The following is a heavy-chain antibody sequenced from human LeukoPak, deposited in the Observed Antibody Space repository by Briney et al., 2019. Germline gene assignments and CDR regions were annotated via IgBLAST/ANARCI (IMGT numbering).Heavy chain of an antibody. V-gene: IGHV3-30-3*01. CDR1: GFTFSSYA. J-gene: IGHJ4*02. D-gene: IGHD3-10*01. Sequence: GRSLRLSCAASGFTFSSYAMHWVCQAPGKGLEWVAVISYDGSNKYYADSVKGRFTISRDNSKNTLYLQMNSLRAEDTAVYYCARDLHAVRGVIIVWGQGTLVTVSS. CDR3: ARDLHAVRGVIIV. CDR2: ISYDGSNK.